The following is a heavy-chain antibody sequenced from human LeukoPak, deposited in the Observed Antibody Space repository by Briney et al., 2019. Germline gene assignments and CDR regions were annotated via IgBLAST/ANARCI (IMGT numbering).Heavy chain of an antibody. V-gene: IGHV3-21*01. Sequence: GGSLRLSCAASGFTFSTYSMNWVRQAPGKGLEWVSSITSTSTYIYYADSVKGRFTISRDNAQNSLYLQMNSLRAEDTAVYYCARDRRHSHSGFDYRGQGTLVTVSS. D-gene: IGHD5-18*01. J-gene: IGHJ4*02. CDR1: GFTFSTYS. CDR2: ITSTSTYI. CDR3: ARDRRHSHSGFDY.